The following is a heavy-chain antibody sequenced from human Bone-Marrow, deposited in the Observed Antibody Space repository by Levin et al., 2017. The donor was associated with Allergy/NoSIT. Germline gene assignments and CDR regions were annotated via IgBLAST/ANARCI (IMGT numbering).Heavy chain of an antibody. V-gene: IGHV1-69*13. D-gene: IGHD3-22*01. CDR1: GGTFSSST. CDR2: IIPIFGST. J-gene: IGHJ6*02. Sequence: SVKVSCKASGGTFSSSTISWVRQAPGQGLEWMGMIIPIFGSTTYAHTFKGRVTTTADESTGTTYMELTSLSSEDTAVYYCARGDSIIDMYDTGTSGMDVWGQGTTVTVSS. CDR3: ARGDSIIDMYDTGTSGMDV.